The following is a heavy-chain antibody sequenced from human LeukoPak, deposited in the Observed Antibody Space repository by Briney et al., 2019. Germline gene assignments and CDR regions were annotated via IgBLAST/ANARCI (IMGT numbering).Heavy chain of an antibody. Sequence: SGTLSLTCAVSGGSISHDNWWNWVRQPPGKGLEWVGEIYHSGTTNYNPSLKSRVTMSVDKSKNQLSLQLNSVTAADTAVYYCAKTRPLDSSSWSHGDYWGQGTLVTVSS. CDR3: AKTRPLDSSSWSHGDY. CDR1: GGSISHDNW. V-gene: IGHV4-4*02. D-gene: IGHD6-13*01. CDR2: IYHSGTT. J-gene: IGHJ4*02.